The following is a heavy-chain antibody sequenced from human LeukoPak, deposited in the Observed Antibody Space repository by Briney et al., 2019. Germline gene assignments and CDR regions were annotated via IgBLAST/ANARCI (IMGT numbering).Heavy chain of an antibody. Sequence: ASVKVSCKASGGTFSSYAISWVRQAPGQGLEWMGIINPSGGSTSYAQKFQGRVTMTRDTSTSTVYMELSSLRSEDTAVYYCARGGSIAARYYYYYYGMDVWGQGTTVTVSS. CDR2: INPSGGST. J-gene: IGHJ6*02. D-gene: IGHD6-6*01. V-gene: IGHV1-46*01. CDR1: GGTFSSYA. CDR3: ARGGSIAARYYYYYYGMDV.